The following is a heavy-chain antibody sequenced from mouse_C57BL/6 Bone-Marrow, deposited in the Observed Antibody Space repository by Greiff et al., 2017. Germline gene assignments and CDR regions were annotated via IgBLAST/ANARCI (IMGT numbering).Heavy chain of an antibody. CDR2: IYPGDGDT. CDR1: GYAFSSYW. Sequence: QVQLQQSGAELVKPGASVKISCKASGYAFSSYWMNWVKQRPGKGLEWIGQIYPGDGDTNYNGKFKGKATLTADKSSSTAYMQLSSLTSEYSAVYFCARLILRYYAMDFWGQGTSVTVSS. D-gene: IGHD1-1*01. CDR3: ARLILRYYAMDF. V-gene: IGHV1-80*01. J-gene: IGHJ4*01.